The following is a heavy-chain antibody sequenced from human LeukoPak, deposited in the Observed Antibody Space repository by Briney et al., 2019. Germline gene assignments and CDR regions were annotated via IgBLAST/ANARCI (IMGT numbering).Heavy chain of an antibody. CDR2: IYTSGST. CDR3: ARRQLRMPFDY. Sequence: SETLSLTCTVSGGSISSGSYYWSWIRQPAGTGLEWIGRIYTSGSTNYNPSLKSRVTISVDTSKNQFSLKLSSVTAADTAVYYCARRQLRMPFDYWGQGTLVTVSS. V-gene: IGHV4-61*02. J-gene: IGHJ4*02. CDR1: GGSISSGSYY. D-gene: IGHD5-18*01.